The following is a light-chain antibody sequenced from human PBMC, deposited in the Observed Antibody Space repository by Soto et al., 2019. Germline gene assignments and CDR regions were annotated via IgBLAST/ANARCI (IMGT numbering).Light chain of an antibody. CDR3: QSYDTSVNGL. V-gene: IGLV1-40*01. CDR1: SSNIGAGYD. J-gene: IGLJ3*02. CDR2: RNS. Sequence: QSVLTQPPSVSGAPGQRVTISCIGSSSNIGAGYDVHWYQQLPGRAPKLLISRNSNRPSGVPDRFSASKSGASASLTITGLQPEDEADYYYQSYDTSVNGLFGGGTKLTVL.